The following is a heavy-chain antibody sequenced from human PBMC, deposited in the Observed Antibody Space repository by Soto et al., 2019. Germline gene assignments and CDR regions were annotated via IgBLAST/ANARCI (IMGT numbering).Heavy chain of an antibody. J-gene: IGHJ4*02. Sequence: SGGSLRLSCAASGFTFSSYSMNWVRQAPGKGLEWVSSISSSSSYIYYADSVKGRFTISRDNAKNSLYLQMNSLRAEDTAVYYCARDERFDRYYYDSSGYKVWGQGT. V-gene: IGHV3-21*01. CDR3: ARDERFDRYYYDSSGYKV. CDR1: GFTFSSYS. CDR2: ISSSSSYI. D-gene: IGHD3-22*01.